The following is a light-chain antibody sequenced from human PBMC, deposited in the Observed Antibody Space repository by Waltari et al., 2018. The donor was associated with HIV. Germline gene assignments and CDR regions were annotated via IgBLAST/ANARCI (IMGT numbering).Light chain of an antibody. CDR1: SSDVGGNNY. CDR3: SSYAGINTYVL. CDR2: EVY. Sequence: QSALTQPPSASGSPGQSVTISCNGISSDVGGNNYVPWYQQYPGKAPRLMIYEVYKRPSGVPHRFSGSKSGNTASLTVSGLQAEDEANYYCSSYAGINTYVLFGGGTKLTVL. V-gene: IGLV2-8*01. J-gene: IGLJ2*01.